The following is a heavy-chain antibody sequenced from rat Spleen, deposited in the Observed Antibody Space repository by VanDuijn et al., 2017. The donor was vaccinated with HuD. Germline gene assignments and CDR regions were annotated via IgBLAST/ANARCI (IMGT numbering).Heavy chain of an antibody. Sequence: EVQLQESGPGLVKPSQSLSLTCSVTGYSITSHYWGWIRTFPGNKMEWMGYIGYSGSTGYNPSLKTRISITRDTSKNQFFLQLNSVTTEDTATYYCARYRDSYGHVGIFDYWGQGVMVTVSS. V-gene: IGHV3-1*01. J-gene: IGHJ2*01. CDR1: GYSITSHY. D-gene: IGHD1-12*01. CDR3: ARYRDSYGHVGIFDY. CDR2: IGYSGST.